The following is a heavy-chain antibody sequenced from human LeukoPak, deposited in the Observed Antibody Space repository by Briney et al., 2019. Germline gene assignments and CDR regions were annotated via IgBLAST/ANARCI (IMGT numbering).Heavy chain of an antibody. CDR3: ARPLETPDYCYYHFDY. CDR1: GYSFTSYW. V-gene: IGHV5-51*01. Sequence: PGGPLQISCKGSGYSFTSYWIGGGGQLPGKGREWMGIIDPGSSDNRYIPSFQGQVTISADKSISTAYLQRSSLKASDTAMYYCARPLETPDYCYYHFDYWDQGTLVTVTT. J-gene: IGHJ4*02. CDR2: IDPGSSDN. D-gene: IGHD4-11*01.